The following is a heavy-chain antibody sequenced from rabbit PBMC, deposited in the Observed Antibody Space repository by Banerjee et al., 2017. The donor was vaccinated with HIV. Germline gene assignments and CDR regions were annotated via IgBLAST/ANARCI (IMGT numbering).Heavy chain of an antibody. J-gene: IGHJ4*01. CDR3: ARGWITMTMNL. D-gene: IGHD2-1*01. V-gene: IGHV1S45*01. CDR1: GFSFSTKYV. Sequence: QEQLEESGGDLVKPEGSLTLTCTASGFSFSTKYVMCWVRQAPGKGLEWIACINTGDGSTYYASWAKGRFTISKTSSTTVTLQMTSLTAADTATYFCARGWITMTMNLWGPGTLVTVS. CDR2: INTGDGST.